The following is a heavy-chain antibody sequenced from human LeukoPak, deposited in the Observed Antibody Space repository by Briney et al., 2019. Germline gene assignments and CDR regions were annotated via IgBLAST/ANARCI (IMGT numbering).Heavy chain of an antibody. V-gene: IGHV3-9*01. Sequence: HPGRCLRLSCAASGFTFDDYAMHWVRHAPGKGLEWVSGISGNSGSIGYADSVKGRFTISRDNAKNSLYLQMNSLRAEDRALYYGAKDKGAWWYFDYWGQGTLVTVSS. CDR2: ISGNSGSI. CDR3: AKDKGAWWYFDY. J-gene: IGHJ4*02. CDR1: GFTFDDYA. D-gene: IGHD2-8*02.